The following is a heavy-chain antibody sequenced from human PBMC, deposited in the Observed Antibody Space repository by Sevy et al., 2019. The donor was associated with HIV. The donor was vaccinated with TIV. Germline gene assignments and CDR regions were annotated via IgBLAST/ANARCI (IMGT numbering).Heavy chain of an antibody. CDR2: IKQDGSEK. V-gene: IGHV3-7*01. Sequence: GGSLRLSCAASGFSFSIYWMSWVRQAPGKGLEWVANIKQDGSEKYYVDSVKGRFTISRDNAKNSLYLQMNSLRAEDTAVYYCAREKVWQQLGYYYYYGMDVWGQGTTVTVSS. D-gene: IGHD6-13*01. CDR1: GFSFSIYW. J-gene: IGHJ6*02. CDR3: AREKVWQQLGYYYYYGMDV.